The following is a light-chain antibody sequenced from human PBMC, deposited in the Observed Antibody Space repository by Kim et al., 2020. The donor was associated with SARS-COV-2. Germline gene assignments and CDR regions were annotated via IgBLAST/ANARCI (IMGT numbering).Light chain of an antibody. Sequence: NFMLTQPHSVSESPGKTVTISCSRSSGSIANNYVQWYQQRPGRAPTTVIYEDDQRHSGVPDRFSGSIDSSSNSASLIISGLKTEDEADYYCQSYDRGNPWVFGGGTKVTVL. CDR3: QSYDRGNPWV. CDR1: SGSIANNY. V-gene: IGLV6-57*04. J-gene: IGLJ3*02. CDR2: EDD.